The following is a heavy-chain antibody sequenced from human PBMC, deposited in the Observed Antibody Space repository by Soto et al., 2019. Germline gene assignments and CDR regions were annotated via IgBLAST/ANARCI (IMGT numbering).Heavy chain of an antibody. CDR3: ARDPPPSSGWYEGDYYYYYYGMDV. CDR1: GYTFTSYG. CDR2: ISAYNGNT. Sequence: QVQLVQSGAEVKKPGASVKVSCKASGYTFTSYGISWVRQAPGQGLEWMGWISAYNGNTNYAQKLQGRVTMTTDTSTSTAYMELRSLRSDDTAVYYCARDPPPSSGWYEGDYYYYYYGMDVWGQGTTVTVSS. J-gene: IGHJ6*02. D-gene: IGHD6-19*01. V-gene: IGHV1-18*01.